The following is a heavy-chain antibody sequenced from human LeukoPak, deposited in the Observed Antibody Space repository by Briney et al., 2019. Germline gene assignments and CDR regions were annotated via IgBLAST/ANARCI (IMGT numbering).Heavy chain of an antibody. Sequence: ASVKVSCKSSGYTFTRYYMRWVRQAPGQGLEWMGIIHPSSGSTSYAQKFEGRVTLTRDTSTSTVYMELISLRSEDTAVYYCARDSSTSSLADPWGQGTLVTVSS. CDR2: IHPSSGST. D-gene: IGHD2-2*01. V-gene: IGHV1-46*01. CDR3: ARDSSTSSLADP. CDR1: GYTFTRYY. J-gene: IGHJ5*02.